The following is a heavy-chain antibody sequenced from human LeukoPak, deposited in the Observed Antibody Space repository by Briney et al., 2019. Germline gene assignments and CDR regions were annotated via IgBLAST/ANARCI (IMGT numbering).Heavy chain of an antibody. CDR3: ARSLYVVVPAAIFWYFDL. J-gene: IGHJ2*01. D-gene: IGHD2-2*01. CDR1: GGSFSGYY. CDR2: INHSGST. V-gene: IGHV4-34*01. Sequence: SETLSLTCAVYGGSFSGYYWSWIRQPPGKGLEWIGEINHSGSTNYNPSLKSRVAISVDTSKNQFSLKLSSVTAADTAAYYCARSLYVVVPAAIFWYFDLWGRGTLVTVSS.